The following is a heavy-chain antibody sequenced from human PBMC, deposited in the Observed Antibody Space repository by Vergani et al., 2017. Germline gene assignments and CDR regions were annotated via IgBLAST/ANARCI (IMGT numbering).Heavy chain of an antibody. V-gene: IGHV4-59*02. CDR3: ARSRIYYGAGSPDY. CDR2: VSFRGDT. D-gene: IGHD3-10*01. J-gene: IGHJ4*02. CDR1: GASVNSYY. Sequence: QVKLQESGPGLVKPSETLSLTCTVSGASVNSYYWSWIRQPPGKGLEWMGYVSFRGDTLYDPSVKGRMTISLNASSNQFSLYLTSVTAADTAVYYCARSRIYYGAGSPDYWGQGTLVTGSS.